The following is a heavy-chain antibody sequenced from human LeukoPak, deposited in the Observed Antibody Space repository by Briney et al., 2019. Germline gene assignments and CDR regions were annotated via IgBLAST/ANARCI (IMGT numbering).Heavy chain of an antibody. J-gene: IGHJ5*02. CDR3: ARDVRWFGSNWFDP. D-gene: IGHD3-10*01. CDR2: ISAYNGNT. CDR1: GYTFTSYG. Sequence: ASVKVSCKASGYTFTSYGISWVRQAPGQGLEWMGWISAYNGNTNYAQKLQGRVTMTTDTSTSTAYMELRSLRSDDTAVYYCARDVRWFGSNWFDPWGQGTLVTVSS. V-gene: IGHV1-18*01.